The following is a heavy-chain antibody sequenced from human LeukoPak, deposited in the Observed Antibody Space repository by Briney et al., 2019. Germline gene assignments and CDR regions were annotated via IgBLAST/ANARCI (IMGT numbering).Heavy chain of an antibody. CDR1: GFTFSNYP. CDR2: ISYDGSNK. CDR3: ARGSGSYLYYFDS. Sequence: GRSLRLSCAASGFTFSNYPMHWVRQAPGKGLEWVALISYDGSNKYYADSVKGRFTISRDNSKNTLYLQMNSLRAEDTAVYYCARGSGSYLYYFDSWGQGTLVTASS. D-gene: IGHD1-26*01. V-gene: IGHV3-30*04. J-gene: IGHJ4*02.